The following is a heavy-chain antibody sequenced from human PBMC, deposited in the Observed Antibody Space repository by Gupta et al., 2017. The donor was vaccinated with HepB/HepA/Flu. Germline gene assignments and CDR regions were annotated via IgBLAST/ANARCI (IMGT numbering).Heavy chain of an antibody. CDR2: INSDGSTR. D-gene: IGHD1-26*01. V-gene: IGHV3-74*01. J-gene: IGHJ5*02. CDR1: GFTFSSYW. CDR3: ARGSGSNSGNWA. Sequence: EVQLVESGGGLVQPGGSLRLSCAASGFTFSSYWMHWVRQVPGEGLVWVSHINSDGSTRKCADSVKGRCTISRDNAKNTLYLEMNSLRVEDTAVYYCARGSGSNSGNWAWGQGTLVTVSS.